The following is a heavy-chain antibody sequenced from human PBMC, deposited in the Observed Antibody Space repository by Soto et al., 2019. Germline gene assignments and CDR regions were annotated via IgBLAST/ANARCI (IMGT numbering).Heavy chain of an antibody. D-gene: IGHD5-18*01. V-gene: IGHV4-39*01. CDR1: SASLSSSTYL. CDR2: IYYSGNT. CDR3: DSPSLFHY. J-gene: IGHJ4*02. Sequence: TSETLCLTCSGSSASLSSSTYLGGWILQPPGRGTEWIGSIYYSGNTYYKPSLKSRVRISIDTSRNQFSLKLTSVTAADTGVYYCDSPSLFHYWGPGILVTVSS.